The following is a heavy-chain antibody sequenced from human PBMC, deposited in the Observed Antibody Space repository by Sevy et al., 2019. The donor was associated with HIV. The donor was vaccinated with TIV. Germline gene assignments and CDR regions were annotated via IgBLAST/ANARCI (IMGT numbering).Heavy chain of an antibody. CDR2: IKQDGSEK. V-gene: IGHV3-7*01. CDR3: ARATMDNWFDP. CDR1: GLTFSSYW. Sequence: GGSLRLSCAASGLTFSSYWMSWVRQAPGKGLEWVANIKQDGSEKYYVDSVKGRFTISRDNAKNSLYLQMNSLRAEDTAVYYCARATMDNWFDPWGQGTLVTVSS. D-gene: IGHD3-10*01. J-gene: IGHJ5*02.